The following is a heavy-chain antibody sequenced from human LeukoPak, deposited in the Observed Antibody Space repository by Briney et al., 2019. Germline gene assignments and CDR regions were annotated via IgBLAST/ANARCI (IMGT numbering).Heavy chain of an antibody. CDR3: ARAVITFGGVTSLDY. CDR2: ISWNSGSI. Sequence: GGSLRLSCEASGFTFDDYAMHWVRQAPGKGLEWVSGISWNSGSIGYADSVKGRFTISRDNAKNSLYLQMNSLRAEDTAVYYCARAVITFGGVTSLDYWGQGTLVTVSS. J-gene: IGHJ4*02. V-gene: IGHV3-9*01. CDR1: GFTFDDYA. D-gene: IGHD3-16*01.